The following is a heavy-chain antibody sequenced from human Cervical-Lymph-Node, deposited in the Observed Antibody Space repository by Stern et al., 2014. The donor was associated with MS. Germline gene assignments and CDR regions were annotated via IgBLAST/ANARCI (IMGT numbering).Heavy chain of an antibody. J-gene: IGHJ6*02. Sequence: EVQLVESGGGLVKPGGSLRLSCAASGFTFSSYSMNWVRQAPGKGLEWVSSISSSSSYIYYADSVKGRFTISRDNAKNSLYLQMNSLRAEDTAVYYCARDIPSAAAGTQYYYYYGMDVWGQGTTVTVSS. CDR1: GFTFSSYS. CDR2: ISSSSSYI. CDR3: ARDIPSAAAGTQYYYYYGMDV. V-gene: IGHV3-21*01. D-gene: IGHD6-13*01.